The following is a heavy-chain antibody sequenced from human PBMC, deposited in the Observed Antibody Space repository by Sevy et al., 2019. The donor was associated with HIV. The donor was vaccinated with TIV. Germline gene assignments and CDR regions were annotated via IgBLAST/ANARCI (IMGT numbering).Heavy chain of an antibody. V-gene: IGHV4-59*01. J-gene: IGHJ6*02. CDR1: GGSITNDN. D-gene: IGHD3-3*01. CDR2: ISYTGST. CDR3: ARQVKSLTIFGVVVPYGMDV. Sequence: SETLSLTCTVSGGSITNDNWIWVRQPPNKGLEWVGYISYTGSTSYNPSLKSRVTIPVDTSKNELSLKLTSVTDVDTAIYYWARQVKSLTIFGVVVPYGMDVWGQGTTVTVSS.